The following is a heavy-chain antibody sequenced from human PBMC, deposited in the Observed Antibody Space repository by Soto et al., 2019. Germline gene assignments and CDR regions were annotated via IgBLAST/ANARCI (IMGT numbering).Heavy chain of an antibody. CDR3: ARAGYSSSWYYYFDY. Sequence: ASVKVSCKASGYTFTSYAMHWARQAPGQRLEWMGWINAGNGNTKYSQKFRGRVTITRDTSKNQFSLQLNSVTPEDTAVYYCARAGYSSSWYYYFDYWGQGTLVTVSS. D-gene: IGHD6-13*01. CDR2: INAGNGNT. V-gene: IGHV1-3*01. J-gene: IGHJ4*02. CDR1: GYTFTSYA.